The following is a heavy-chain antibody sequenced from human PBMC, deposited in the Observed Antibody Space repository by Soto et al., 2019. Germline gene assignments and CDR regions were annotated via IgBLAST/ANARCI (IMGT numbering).Heavy chain of an antibody. V-gene: IGHV1-3*01. CDR2: INAGYGNT. CDR1: GYTFSSYA. D-gene: IGHD7-27*01. J-gene: IGHJ4*02. Sequence: QVHLVQSGAEVRKPGASVKVSCKASGYTFSSYAMHWVRQAPGQRLELMGWINAGYGNTKSSQKFQDRVTISRDTSASTAYMELTSLRSEDTAVYYCARDTGDGTFDFWGQGTLVTVSS. CDR3: ARDTGDGTFDF.